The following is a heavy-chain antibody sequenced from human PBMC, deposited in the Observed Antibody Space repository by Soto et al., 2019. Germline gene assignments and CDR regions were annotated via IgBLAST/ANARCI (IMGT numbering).Heavy chain of an antibody. CDR2: ISAYNGNT. V-gene: IGHV1-18*01. CDR3: ARLSRSTIFGVVMSNWFDP. CDR1: GYTFTSYG. D-gene: IGHD3-3*01. J-gene: IGHJ5*02. Sequence: ASVKVSCKASGYTFTSYGISWVRQAPGQGLEWMGWISAYNGNTNYAQKLQGRVTMTTDTSTSTAYMELRSLRSDDTAVYYCARLSRSTIFGVVMSNWFDPWGQGTLVTVAS.